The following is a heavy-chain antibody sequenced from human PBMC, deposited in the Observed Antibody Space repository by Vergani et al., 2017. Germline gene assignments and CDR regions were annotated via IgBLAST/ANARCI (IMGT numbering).Heavy chain of an antibody. CDR2: IYPGDSDT. CDR3: AGLSPGQLRDSLNGHFEY. J-gene: IGHJ4*02. CDR1: GYSFTSYW. V-gene: IGHV5-51*03. Sequence: VQLVQSGAEVKKPGESLKISCKGSGYSFTSYWIGWVRQMPGKGLEWMGIIYPGDSDTRYSPSFQGQVTISADKAISTAYLQWGSLKASDTAMYYCAGLSPGQLRDSLNGHFEYGGQGTLFTVAS. D-gene: IGHD5-18*01.